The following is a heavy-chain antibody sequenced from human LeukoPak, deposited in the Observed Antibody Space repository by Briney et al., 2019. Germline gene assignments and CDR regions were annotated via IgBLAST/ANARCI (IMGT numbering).Heavy chain of an antibody. V-gene: IGHV3-9*01. Sequence: GGSLRLSCAASGFTFDDYAMHWVRQAPGKGLEWVSGISWNSGSIGYADSVKGRFTISRDNAKNSLYLQMNSLRAEDTAVYYCAREGITMVRGVNYYMDVWGKGTTVTVSS. J-gene: IGHJ6*03. CDR1: GFTFDDYA. CDR2: ISWNSGSI. D-gene: IGHD3-10*01. CDR3: AREGITMVRGVNYYMDV.